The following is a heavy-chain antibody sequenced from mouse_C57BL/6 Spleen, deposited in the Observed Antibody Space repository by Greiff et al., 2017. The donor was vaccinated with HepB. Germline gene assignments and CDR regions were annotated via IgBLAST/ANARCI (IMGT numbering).Heavy chain of an antibody. Sequence: VQLQQSGPELVKPGASVKLSCKASGYTFTSYDINWVKQRPGQGLEWIGWIYPRDGSTKYNEKFKGKATLSVDTSSSTACMELHSLTSEDSAVYFCARGNYYGSRGYYAMDYWGQGTSVTVSS. J-gene: IGHJ4*01. CDR2: IYPRDGST. V-gene: IGHV1-85*01. D-gene: IGHD1-1*01. CDR1: GYTFTSYD. CDR3: ARGNYYGSRGYYAMDY.